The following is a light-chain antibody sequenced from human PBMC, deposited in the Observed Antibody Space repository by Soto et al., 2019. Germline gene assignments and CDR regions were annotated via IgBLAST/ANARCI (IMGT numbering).Light chain of an antibody. CDR1: SSNIGAGYD. Sequence: QPVLTQPPSVSGAPGQRVTISCTGSSSNIGAGYDVHWYQQLPGTAPKLLIYGNSNRPSGVPDRFSGSKSGTSASLAITGLQAEYEADYYCQSYDSSLSALFGGGTKLTV. V-gene: IGLV1-40*01. CDR3: QSYDSSLSAL. J-gene: IGLJ3*02. CDR2: GNS.